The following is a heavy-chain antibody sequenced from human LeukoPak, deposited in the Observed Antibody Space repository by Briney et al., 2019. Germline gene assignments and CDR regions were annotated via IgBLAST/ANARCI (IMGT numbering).Heavy chain of an antibody. Sequence: SETLSLTCAVYGGSFSGYYWSWIRQPPGKGLEWIGEINHSGSTNYNPSLKSRVTISVDTFKNQFSLKLSSVTAADTAVYYCARADSGSYIADYWGQGTLVTVSS. CDR2: INHSGST. J-gene: IGHJ4*02. CDR3: ARADSGSYIADY. V-gene: IGHV4-34*01. CDR1: GGSFSGYY. D-gene: IGHD1-26*01.